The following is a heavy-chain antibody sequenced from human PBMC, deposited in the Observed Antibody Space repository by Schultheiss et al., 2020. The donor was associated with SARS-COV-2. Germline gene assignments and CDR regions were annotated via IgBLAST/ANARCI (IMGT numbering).Heavy chain of an antibody. V-gene: IGHV5-51*01. CDR1: GYSFTSYW. CDR2: IYPGDSDT. CDR3: ARGGLYCSGGSCSDY. J-gene: IGHJ4*02. D-gene: IGHD2-15*01. Sequence: GESLKISCKGSGYSFTSYWNGWVRQMPGKGLEWMGIIYPGDSDTRYSPSFQGQVTISADKSISTAYLQWSSLKASDTAMYYCARGGLYCSGGSCSDYWGQGTLVTVSS.